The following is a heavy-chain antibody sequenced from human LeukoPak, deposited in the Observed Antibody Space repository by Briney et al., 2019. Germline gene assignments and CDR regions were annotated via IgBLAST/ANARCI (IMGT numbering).Heavy chain of an antibody. CDR3: AKAGVRYFDSSGMYDFDF. CDR1: GDSISSTSYY. CDR2: IYYSAIT. D-gene: IGHD3-22*01. Sequence: PSETLSLTCAVSGDSISSTSYYCAWIRHPPGKGLGWIVYIYYSAITYTNPSLKSRVTLSVDTSRNQFSLRLSSVDAADTAVYYCAKAGVRYFDSSGMYDFDFWGQGTTVTVSS. J-gene: IGHJ3*01. V-gene: IGHV4-39*01.